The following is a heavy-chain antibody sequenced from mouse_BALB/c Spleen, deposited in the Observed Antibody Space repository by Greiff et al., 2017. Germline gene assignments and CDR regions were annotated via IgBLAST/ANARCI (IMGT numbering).Heavy chain of an antibody. J-gene: IGHJ2*01. CDR1: GFNIKDTY. CDR2: IDPANGNT. V-gene: IGHV14-3*02. Sequence: VQLKESGAELVKPGASVKLSCTASGFNIKDTYMHWVKQRPEQGLEWIGRIDPANGNTKYDPKFQGKATITADTSSNTAYLQLSSLTSEDTAVYYCARRRRGLTNYFDYWGQGTTLTVSS. D-gene: IGHD2-4*01. CDR3: ARRRRGLTNYFDY.